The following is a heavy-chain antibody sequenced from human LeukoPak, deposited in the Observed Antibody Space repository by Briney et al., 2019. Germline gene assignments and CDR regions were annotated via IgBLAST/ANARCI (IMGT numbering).Heavy chain of an antibody. D-gene: IGHD3-16*01. CDR3: VRDDRSDSGYYYDNY. Sequence: GGSLRLSCAASGFSFTNYWMGWVRQAPGKGLEYVGNIKQDGSETYYVDSLRGRFTISRDNAKNSLYLQMNSLRVEDTAVYYYVRDDRSDSGYYYDNYWGQGTLVTVSS. J-gene: IGHJ4*02. CDR1: GFSFTNYW. V-gene: IGHV3-7*01. CDR2: IKQDGSET.